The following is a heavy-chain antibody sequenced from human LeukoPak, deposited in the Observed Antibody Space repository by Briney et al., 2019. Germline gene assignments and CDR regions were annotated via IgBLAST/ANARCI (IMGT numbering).Heavy chain of an antibody. Sequence: GASVKVSCKASGYIFTAYYIHWIRQAPGQGLEWMGWIDPNSGGTHHAPNFQGRATMTRDTSSSTVYMDLSRLRSADTAIYYCARSRTHFYYYGMHVWGLGTSVTVSS. CDR2: IDPNSGGT. J-gene: IGHJ6*02. CDR1: GYIFTAYY. D-gene: IGHD1-1*01. CDR3: ARSRTHFYYYGMHV. V-gene: IGHV1-2*02.